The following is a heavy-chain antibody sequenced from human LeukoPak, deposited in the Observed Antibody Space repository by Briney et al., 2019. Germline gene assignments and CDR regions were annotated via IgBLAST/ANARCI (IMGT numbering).Heavy chain of an antibody. J-gene: IGHJ6*03. CDR1: GFTFSNAW. D-gene: IGHD5-24*01. Sequence: SGGSLRLSCAASGFTFSNAWMNWVRQAPGKGLEWVSSISSSSSYIYYADSVKGRFTISRDNAKNSLYLQMNSLRAEDTAVYYCARSEMGYYNYYMDVWGKGTTVTISS. CDR3: ARSEMGYYNYYMDV. CDR2: ISSSSSYI. V-gene: IGHV3-21*01.